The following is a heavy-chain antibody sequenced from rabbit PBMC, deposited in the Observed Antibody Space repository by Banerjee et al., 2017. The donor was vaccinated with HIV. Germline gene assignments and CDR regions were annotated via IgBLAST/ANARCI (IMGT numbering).Heavy chain of an antibody. CDR2: IYSGSSGRP. CDR1: GFDFISNA. D-gene: IGHD6-1*01. J-gene: IGHJ4*01. CDR3: ARADTSGAGHAYAYFTL. Sequence: QSLEESGGDLVKPGASLTLTCTASGFDFISNAMCWVRQAPGKGLEWIACIYSGSSGRPYYASWAKGRFTISKASSTTVTLQMTSLTAADTATYFCARADTSGAGHAYAYFTLWGPGTLVTVS. V-gene: IGHV1S40*01.